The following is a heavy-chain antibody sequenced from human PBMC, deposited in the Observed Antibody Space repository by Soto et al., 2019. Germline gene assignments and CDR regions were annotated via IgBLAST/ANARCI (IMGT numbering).Heavy chain of an antibody. CDR3: ARGLVGATTLGFDY. D-gene: IGHD1-26*01. J-gene: IGHJ4*02. CDR2: IYYSGST. CDR1: GGSISSSSYY. V-gene: IGHV4-39*01. Sequence: QLQLQESGPGLVKPSETLSLTCTVSGGSISSSSYYWGWIRQPPGKGLEWIGSIYYSGSTYYNPSLKSRVTISVDTSKNQFSLKLSSVTAADTAVYYCARGLVGATTLGFDYWGQGTLVTVSS.